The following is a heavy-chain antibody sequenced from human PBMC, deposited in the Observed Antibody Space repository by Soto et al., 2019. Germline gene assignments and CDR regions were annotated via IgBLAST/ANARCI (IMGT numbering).Heavy chain of an antibody. CDR1: GESLSSADYY. CDR2: IFYSGTT. D-gene: IGHD1-1*01. V-gene: IGHV4-30-4*02. Sequence: PSDTLSLTCTVSGESLSSADYYWSWIRQTPGKGLEWIGHIFYSGTTYYNPSLKSRLTISVDTSKNHFSLRLTSVTAADTAVYYCARDLWVEPELYYYGMDVWGQGTTVTVSS. CDR3: ARDLWVEPELYYYGMDV. J-gene: IGHJ6*02.